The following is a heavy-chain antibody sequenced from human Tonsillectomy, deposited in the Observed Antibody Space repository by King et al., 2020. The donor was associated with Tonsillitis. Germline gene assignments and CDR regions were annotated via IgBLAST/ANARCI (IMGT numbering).Heavy chain of an antibody. CDR3: AKESEYGRSRKYYFDY. CDR1: GFTFRSYA. V-gene: IGHV3-23*04. D-gene: IGHD1-26*01. Sequence: VQLVESGGGLVQPGGSLRLSCAASGFTFRSYAMSWVRQTPGKGLEWVSAISSGGDTTYYADSVAGRFSISRDNSQNRLYLQMTRLRDEDTAVYYCAKESEYGRSRKYYFDYWGQGTLVTVSS. CDR2: ISSGGDTT. J-gene: IGHJ4*02.